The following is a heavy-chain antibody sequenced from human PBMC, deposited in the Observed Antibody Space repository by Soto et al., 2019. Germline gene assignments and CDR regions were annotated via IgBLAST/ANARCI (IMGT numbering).Heavy chain of an antibody. CDR1: GGSISSGGYH. CDR2: IYYSGST. CDR3: ARFCFPPLNWFDP. Sequence: SETLSLTCTVSGGSISSGGYHWSWIRQHPAKGLEWIGYIYYSGSTYYNPSLKRRVTISVDTSKNQFSLKLSSVTAADTAVYYCARFCFPPLNWFDPWGQGTLVTVSS. J-gene: IGHJ5*02. D-gene: IGHD3-3*01. V-gene: IGHV4-31*03.